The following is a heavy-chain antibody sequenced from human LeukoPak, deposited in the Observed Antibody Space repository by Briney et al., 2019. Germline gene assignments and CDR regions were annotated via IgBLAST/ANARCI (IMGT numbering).Heavy chain of an antibody. CDR3: ARGSSSWYSDYMDV. J-gene: IGHJ6*03. V-gene: IGHV3-21*01. Sequence: GGSLRLSCTASGFTFSYFTMHWVRQAPGKGLEWVSSISNGGDYKRYAGSVRGRLTISRDNAKNSLYLEVNSLRAEDTAVYYCARGSSSWYSDYMDVWGKGTTVSVSS. D-gene: IGHD6-13*01. CDR2: ISNGGDYK. CDR1: GFTFSYFT.